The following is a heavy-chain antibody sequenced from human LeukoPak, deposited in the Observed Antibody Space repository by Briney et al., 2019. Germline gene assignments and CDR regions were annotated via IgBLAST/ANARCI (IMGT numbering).Heavy chain of an antibody. V-gene: IGHV5-51*01. J-gene: IGHJ4*02. CDR3: ATLPHTEFHY. CDR2: IHPGDSDT. Sequence: GESLKISCKGSGYTFTSYWIGWVRQMPGKGLEWMGIIHPGDSDTRYSPSFQGQVTISADKSISTSYLQWSSLKASGTAMYYCATLPHTEFHYWGQGTLVTVS. D-gene: IGHD2-8*02. CDR1: GYTFTSYW.